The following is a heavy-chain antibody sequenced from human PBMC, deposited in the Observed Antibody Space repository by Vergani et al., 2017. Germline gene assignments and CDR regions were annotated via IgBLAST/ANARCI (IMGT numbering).Heavy chain of an antibody. J-gene: IGHJ6*02. CDR2: IIPILGIP. D-gene: IGHD3-10*01. CDR3: AREGSSGSHYIADYYYGMDV. V-gene: IGHV1-69*08. CDR1: GGTFSSYT. Sequence: QVHLVQSGAEVKKPGSSVKVSCKASGGTFSSYTINWVRQAPGQGLEWMGRIIPILGIPHYAQKFRGRVTITADKSTSTAYMELSGLRSEDTAVYFCAREGSSGSHYIADYYYGMDVWGQGTTVTVSS.